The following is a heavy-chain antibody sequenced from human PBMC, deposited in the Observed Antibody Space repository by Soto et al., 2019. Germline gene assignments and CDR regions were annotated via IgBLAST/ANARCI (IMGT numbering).Heavy chain of an antibody. J-gene: IGHJ5*02. D-gene: IGHD3-22*01. CDR1: GDSISNSRFY. CDR2: IYHTGNA. V-gene: IGHV4-39*01. CDR3: AREYFASSDYTTNWFDP. Sequence: SETLSLTCSVSGDSISNSRFYWAWIRQPPGEGLEWIGSIYHTGNAYYNPSLKSRVTIFVDTSKNQFSLKLTSVTAADTALYYCAREYFASSDYTTNWFDPWGQGTLVTVSS.